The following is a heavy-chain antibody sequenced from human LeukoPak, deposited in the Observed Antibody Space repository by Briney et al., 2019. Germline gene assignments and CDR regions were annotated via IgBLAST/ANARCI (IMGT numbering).Heavy chain of an antibody. Sequence: GGSLRLSCVASGFRFSSYAMSWVRQPPGKGLEWVSSISGGGDSTYYADSVKGRFTISRDNPKNTLYLQMNSLRAEDTAVYYCAKDESLRDWGQGTLVTVSS. J-gene: IGHJ4*02. V-gene: IGHV3-23*01. CDR3: AKDESLRD. CDR1: GFRFSSYA. D-gene: IGHD4-17*01. CDR2: ISGGGDST.